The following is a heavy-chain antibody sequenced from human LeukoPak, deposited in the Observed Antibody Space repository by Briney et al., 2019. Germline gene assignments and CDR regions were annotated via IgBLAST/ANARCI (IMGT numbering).Heavy chain of an antibody. J-gene: IGHJ4*02. CDR3: ARDWALDS. CDR2: ISSSSSTI. D-gene: IGHD1-1*01. V-gene: IGHV3-48*01. CDR1: GFTFSSYE. Sequence: GGSLRLSCAASGFTFSSYELNWVRQAPGKGLEWVSFISSSSSTIYYADSVKGRFTISRDNAKNSLYLQMNSLSAEDTSVYYCARDWALDSWGQGTLVTVSS.